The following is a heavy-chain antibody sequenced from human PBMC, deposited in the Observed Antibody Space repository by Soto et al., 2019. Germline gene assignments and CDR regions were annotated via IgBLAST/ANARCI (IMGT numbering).Heavy chain of an antibody. D-gene: IGHD1-26*01. J-gene: IGHJ6*02. CDR3: ARGTIGGSRYDGMDV. CDR1: GFTFSSYA. V-gene: IGHV3-23*01. CDR2: IIAGGGST. Sequence: GGSLRLSCAASGFTFSSYAMSWVRQAPGKGLEWVSGIIAGGGSTYYAGSVKGRFTISRDNAKNTLFLQMNSLGAEDTAVYYCARGTIGGSRYDGMDVWGQGTTVTVSS.